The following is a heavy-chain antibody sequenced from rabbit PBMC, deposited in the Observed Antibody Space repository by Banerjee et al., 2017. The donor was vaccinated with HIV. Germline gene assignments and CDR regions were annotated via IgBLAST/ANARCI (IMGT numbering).Heavy chain of an antibody. Sequence: QEQLKESGGDLVKPEGSLTLTCTASGFSFSNKYVMCWVRQAPGKGLEWIACINTISGDTVYATWAKGRFTISKASWTTVTLQMTSLTAADTATYFCARDAGYAGSNLWGPGTLVTVS. CDR3: ARDAGYAGSNL. V-gene: IGHV1S45*01. J-gene: IGHJ4*01. CDR1: GFSFSNKYV. CDR2: INTISGDT. D-gene: IGHD4-2*01.